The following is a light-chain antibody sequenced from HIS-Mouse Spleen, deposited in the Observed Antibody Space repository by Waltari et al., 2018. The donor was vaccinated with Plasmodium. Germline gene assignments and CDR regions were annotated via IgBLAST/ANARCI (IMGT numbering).Light chain of an antibody. Sequence: SYELTQPPSVSVSPGQTARLTCPGDALPKKYAYWYQQKSGQAPVLVIYEDSNRPPGIPERFSGSSSGTMATLTISGAQVEDEADYYCYSTDSSGNHRVFGGGTKLTVL. CDR2: EDS. V-gene: IGLV3-10*01. CDR3: YSTDSSGNHRV. J-gene: IGLJ3*02. CDR1: ALPKKY.